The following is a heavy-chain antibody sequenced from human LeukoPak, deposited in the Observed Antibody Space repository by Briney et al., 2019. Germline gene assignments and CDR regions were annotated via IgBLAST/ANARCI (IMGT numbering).Heavy chain of an antibody. D-gene: IGHD1-26*01. V-gene: IGHV4-34*01. Sequence: SETLSLTCAVYGGSFSGYYWSWIRQPPGKGLEWIGEINHSGSTNYNPSLKSRVTISVDTSKNQFSLKLSSVTAADTAVYYCVRRAHSGSYYRGHWFDPWGQGTLVTVSS. CDR1: GGSFSGYY. J-gene: IGHJ5*02. CDR3: VRRAHSGSYYRGHWFDP. CDR2: INHSGST.